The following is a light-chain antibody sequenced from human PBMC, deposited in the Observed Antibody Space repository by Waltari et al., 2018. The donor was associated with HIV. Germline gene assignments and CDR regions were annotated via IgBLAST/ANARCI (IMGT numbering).Light chain of an antibody. Sequence: QSALTTPPAASGSRGQSVTIPCTGTSSDGGAHHYVSWYEQYPGMAPKLIIYEVNKRPSGVPDRFSGSKSGNPASLTVSGLQAEDEADFYCSSYAGSAVVFGGGTKLTVL. CDR2: EVN. V-gene: IGLV2-8*01. J-gene: IGLJ2*01. CDR3: SSYAGSAVV. CDR1: SSDGGAHHY.